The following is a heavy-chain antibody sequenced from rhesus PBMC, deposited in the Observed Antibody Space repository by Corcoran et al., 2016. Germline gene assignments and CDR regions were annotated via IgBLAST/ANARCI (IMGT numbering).Heavy chain of an antibody. V-gene: IGHV3-118*01. J-gene: IGHJ4*01. D-gene: IGHD4-17*01. CDR1: GFTFRSSA. Sequence: EVQLVESGGGLVQPVGSLRLSCAASGFTFRSSAMHWVRQASGKGLELVGRNRSKSKNYETGYAASVKGRVTISRDDSKNTAYLQMNSLKTEETAVYYCTGNPLDYWGQGVLVTVSS. CDR2: NRSKSKNYET. CDR3: TGNPLDY.